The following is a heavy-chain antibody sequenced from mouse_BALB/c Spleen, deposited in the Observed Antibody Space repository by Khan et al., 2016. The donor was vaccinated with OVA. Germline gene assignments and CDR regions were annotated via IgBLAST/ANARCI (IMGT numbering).Heavy chain of an antibody. Sequence: EVQLQESGAELVRPEALVKLSCKASGFNIKDYYIHWVTQRPEQGLEWIGWIDPENGKTIYDPKFQGKASITTDTSSNTAYLQLSSLTSEDTAVYYCARSGYFAWFGYWGQGTLVTVSA. CDR2: IDPENGKT. CDR1: GFNIKDYY. V-gene: IGHV14-1*02. J-gene: IGHJ3*01. CDR3: ARSGYFAWFGY.